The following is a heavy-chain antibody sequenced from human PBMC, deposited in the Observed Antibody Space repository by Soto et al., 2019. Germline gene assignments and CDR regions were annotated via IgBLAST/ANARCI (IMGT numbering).Heavy chain of an antibody. J-gene: IGHJ6*02. CDR3: ARGDSSSWYTSYYYGMDV. CDR1: GGSISSYY. D-gene: IGHD6-13*01. CDR2: IYYSGST. Sequence: SETLSLTCTVSGGSISSYYWSWIRQPPGKGLEWIGYIYYSGSTNYNPSLKSRVTISVDTSKNQFSLKLSSVTAADTAVYYCARGDSSSWYTSYYYGMDVWGQGTTVTVSS. V-gene: IGHV4-59*01.